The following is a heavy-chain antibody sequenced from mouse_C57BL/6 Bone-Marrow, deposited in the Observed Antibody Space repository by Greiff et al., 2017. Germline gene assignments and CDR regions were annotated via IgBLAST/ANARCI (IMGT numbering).Heavy chain of an antibody. V-gene: IGHV1-7*01. CDR3: ARRGYDYYFDY. Sequence: VQVVESGAELAKPGASVKLSCKASGYTFTSSWMHWVKQRPGQGLEWIGYINPSSGYTKYNQKFKDKATLTADKSSSTAYMQLSSLTYEDSAVYYCARRGYDYYFDYWGQGTTLTVSS. CDR2: INPSSGYT. J-gene: IGHJ2*01. CDR1: GYTFTSSW. D-gene: IGHD2-4*01.